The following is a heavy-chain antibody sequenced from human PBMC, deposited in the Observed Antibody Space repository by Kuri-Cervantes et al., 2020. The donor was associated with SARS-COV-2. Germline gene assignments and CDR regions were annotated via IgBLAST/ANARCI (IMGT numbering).Heavy chain of an antibody. V-gene: IGHV3-23*01. CDR3: ARVVSLLYGDYYQDYFDY. J-gene: IGHJ4*02. CDR1: GFTFSSYA. Sequence: LSLTCAASGFTFSSYAMSWVLQAPGKGLEWVSAISGSGGSTYYADSVKGRFTISRDNAKNSLYLQMNSLRAEDTAVYYCARVVSLLYGDYYQDYFDYWGQGTLVTVSS. CDR2: ISGSGGST. D-gene: IGHD4-17*01.